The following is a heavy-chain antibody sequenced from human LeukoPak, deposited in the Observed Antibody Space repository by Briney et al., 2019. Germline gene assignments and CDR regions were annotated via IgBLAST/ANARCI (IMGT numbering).Heavy chain of an antibody. J-gene: IGHJ4*02. Sequence: GTSLRLSCEASGFIFNHYALHWVRQAPHKGLEWVAVIWSDGTNRYYADSVKGRFSIFRDDSQKRVFLQMNSLRAEDTAVYYCVRDAQRGFDYSNSLQYWGQGALLTVSS. CDR2: IWSDGTNR. CDR3: VRDAQRGFDYSNSLQY. CDR1: GFIFNHYA. D-gene: IGHD4-11*01. V-gene: IGHV3-33*01.